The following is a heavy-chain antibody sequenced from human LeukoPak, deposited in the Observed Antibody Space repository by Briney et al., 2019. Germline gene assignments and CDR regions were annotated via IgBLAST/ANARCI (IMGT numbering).Heavy chain of an antibody. Sequence: GGSLRLSCAASGFTFDDYGMSWVRQAPGQGLEWVSGINWNGGSTGYADSVKGRFTISRDNAKNSLYLQMNSLRAEDTALYYCARYFGWELQGNFDYWGQGTLVTVSS. J-gene: IGHJ4*02. D-gene: IGHD1-26*01. CDR3: ARYFGWELQGNFDY. V-gene: IGHV3-20*04. CDR1: GFTFDDYG. CDR2: INWNGGST.